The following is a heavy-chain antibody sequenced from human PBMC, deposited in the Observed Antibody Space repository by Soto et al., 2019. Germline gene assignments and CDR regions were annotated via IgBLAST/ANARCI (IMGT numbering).Heavy chain of an antibody. Sequence: SETLSLTCTVSGGSIIGYYWSWIREPPGKGLDSIGYVHYRGNTDYNPSLKSRVTISVDTPKTQFSLKLSPGTAADPAVYYCASGRYCSGDSCKSYFYYYGMDVWGQGTTVTVSS. D-gene: IGHD2-15*01. J-gene: IGHJ6*02. V-gene: IGHV4-59*01. CDR3: ASGRYCSGDSCKSYFYYYGMDV. CDR2: VHYRGNT. CDR1: GGSIIGYY.